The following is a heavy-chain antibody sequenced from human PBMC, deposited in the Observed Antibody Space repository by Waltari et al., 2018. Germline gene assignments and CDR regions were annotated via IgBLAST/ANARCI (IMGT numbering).Heavy chain of an antibody. J-gene: IGHJ4*01. D-gene: IGHD4-17*01. CDR3: ARDHEYGGKADY. V-gene: IGHV3-21*01. Sequence: EVQWLASGGGVVQRGGPLRLYCAASGFTFSSYNMNWVRQAPGKWLEWVSIISYSSSYIYYAYSVKGRVTVSRDNAKSSLYLQMISLRAEDTAVYYGARDHEYGGKADYWGHGTLVTISS. CDR1: GFTFSSYN. CDR2: ISYSSSYI.